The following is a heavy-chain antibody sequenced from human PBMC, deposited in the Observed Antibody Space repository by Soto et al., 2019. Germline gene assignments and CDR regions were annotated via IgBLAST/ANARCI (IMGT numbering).Heavy chain of an antibody. CDR1: GYSISSGYY. V-gene: IGHV4-38-2*01. CDR3: ARVGPWVPYYYDSSPYPFENWFDP. J-gene: IGHJ5*02. CDR2: IYHVGST. Sequence: SETLSLTCAASGYSISSGYYSGWLRPPPGKGLEWIGSIYHVGSTYYNPSLNSRVTLSIDMTNNHVSLILNSVTAADTAVYYCARVGPWVPYYYDSSPYPFENWFDPWGEGTLVTVSP. D-gene: IGHD3-22*01.